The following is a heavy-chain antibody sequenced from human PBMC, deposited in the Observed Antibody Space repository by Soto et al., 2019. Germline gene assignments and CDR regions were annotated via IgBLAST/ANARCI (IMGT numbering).Heavy chain of an antibody. CDR3: ARGAPMGYYYDSSGYSLDAFHI. D-gene: IGHD3-22*01. CDR1: GGSISSGGYY. V-gene: IGHV4-31*03. Sequence: PSETLSLTCTVSGGSISSGGYYWSWIRQHPGKGLEWIGYIYYSGSTYYNPSLKSRVTISVDTSKNQFSLKLSSVTAADTAVYYCARGAPMGYYYDSSGYSLDAFHIWGQGTMVTVSS. CDR2: IYYSGST. J-gene: IGHJ3*02.